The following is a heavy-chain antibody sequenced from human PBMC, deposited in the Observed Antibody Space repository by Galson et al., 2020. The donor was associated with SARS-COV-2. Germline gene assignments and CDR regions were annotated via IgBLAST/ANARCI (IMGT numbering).Heavy chain of an antibody. CDR2: IGRSSILT. J-gene: IGHJ4*02. CDR3: ARATWLNY. CDR1: GFTFSSYS. Sequence: GGSLRLSCAATGFTFSSYSFNWVRQAPGKGLELISSIGRSSILTYYADSVKGRFTISRDNAKSSLYLQMNSLRDDDTAIYYCARATWLNYWGQGTLVSVSS. V-gene: IGHV3-48*02. D-gene: IGHD6-19*01.